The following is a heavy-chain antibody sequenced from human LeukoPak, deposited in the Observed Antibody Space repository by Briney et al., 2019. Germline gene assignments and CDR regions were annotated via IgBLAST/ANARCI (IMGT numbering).Heavy chain of an antibody. J-gene: IGHJ4*02. V-gene: IGHV3-7*01. CDR1: GFTFSSYW. CDR2: IKQDGSDK. D-gene: IGHD6-19*01. CDR3: ASGGWRGDD. Sequence: PGGSLRLSCAASGFTFSSYWMSWVRQAPGKGLEWVANIKQDGSDKYYVDSVKGRFTISRDNAKNSLYLQMNSPRAEDTAVYYCASGGWRGDDWGQGTLVTVSS.